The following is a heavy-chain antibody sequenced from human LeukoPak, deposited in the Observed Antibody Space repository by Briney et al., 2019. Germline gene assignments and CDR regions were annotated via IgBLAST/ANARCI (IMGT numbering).Heavy chain of an antibody. J-gene: IGHJ6*02. CDR3: ASPYPGIAAAGHSFYYGMDV. V-gene: IGHV1-18*01. D-gene: IGHD6-13*01. CDR1: AYTFISHG. Sequence: ASVKVSCKASAYTFISHGISWVRLAPGQGLEWMGWISAYNGDTHYAQKFQGRVTITRDTSASTAYMQLSSLKSEDTAVYYCASPYPGIAAAGHSFYYGMDVWGQGTTVTVSS. CDR2: ISAYNGDT.